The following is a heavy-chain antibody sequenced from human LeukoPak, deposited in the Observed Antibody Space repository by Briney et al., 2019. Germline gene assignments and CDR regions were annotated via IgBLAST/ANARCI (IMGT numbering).Heavy chain of an antibody. CDR2: ISAYNGNT. V-gene: IGHV1-18*01. Sequence: GASVKVSCKASGYAFTSYGISWVRQAPGQGLERMGWISAYNGNTKYAQKFQGRVIMTPDASTRTVYMELRSLRSDDTAVYYCARDRRGRAVARPYYYNGMDVWGEGTTVTVSS. D-gene: IGHD6-19*01. CDR1: GYAFTSYG. J-gene: IGHJ6*04. CDR3: ARDRRGRAVARPYYYNGMDV.